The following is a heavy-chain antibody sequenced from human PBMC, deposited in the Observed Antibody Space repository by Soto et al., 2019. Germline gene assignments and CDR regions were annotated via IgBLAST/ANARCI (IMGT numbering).Heavy chain of an antibody. CDR2: ISAYNGNT. D-gene: IGHD1-7*01. Sequence: QVQLVQSGAEVKKPGASVKVSCKASGYTFTSYGISWVRQAPGQGLEWMGWISAYNGNTNYAQKLQGRVTMTTDTSTSTAYMELRSLRSDDTAVYYCARVNWNYIVYYYDGMDVWGQGTTVTVSS. V-gene: IGHV1-18*01. CDR3: ARVNWNYIVYYYDGMDV. J-gene: IGHJ6*02. CDR1: GYTFTSYG.